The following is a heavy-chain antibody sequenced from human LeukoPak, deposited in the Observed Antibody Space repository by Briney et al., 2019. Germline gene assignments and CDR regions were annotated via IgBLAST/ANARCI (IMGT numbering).Heavy chain of an antibody. CDR1: GYIFTGYY. Sequence: GASVKVSCKASGYIFTGYYIHWLRQAPGQGLEWMGWINPNSGVTNYAQKFQGRVTMTRDTSISTAFMDLSRLTSDDTAIYYCARDSASWGSLNWFETWGQGSLVTVSS. J-gene: IGHJ5*02. D-gene: IGHD2-2*01. CDR2: INPNSGVT. CDR3: ARDSASWGSLNWFET. V-gene: IGHV1-2*02.